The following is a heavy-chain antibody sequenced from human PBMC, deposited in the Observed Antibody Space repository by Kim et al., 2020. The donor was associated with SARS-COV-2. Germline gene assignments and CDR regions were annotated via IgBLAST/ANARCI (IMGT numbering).Heavy chain of an antibody. CDR3: ARKVYGSGTYPFDY. V-gene: IGHV4-59*13. CDR1: GGSMTGYH. J-gene: IGHJ4*02. CDR2: IYYSGST. Sequence: SETLSLTCSVSGGSMTGYHWSWIRQSPGKGLEWIGCIYYSGSTYYNPSLKSRVTISVDTSTNHFSLRVSSVTAADTAVYYCARKVYGSGTYPFDYWGQGTLVTVSS. D-gene: IGHD3-10*01.